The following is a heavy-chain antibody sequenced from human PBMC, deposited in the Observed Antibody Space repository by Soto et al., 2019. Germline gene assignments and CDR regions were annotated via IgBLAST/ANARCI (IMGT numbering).Heavy chain of an antibody. J-gene: IGHJ6*02. D-gene: IGHD3-10*01. V-gene: IGHV4-59*02. CDR2: IYYSGST. CDR3: ARALYGSGVLDV. CDR1: GGSVTSYY. Sequence: SETLSLTCTVSGGSVTSYYWSCIRQPPGKALEWIGTIYYSGSTTYNPSLKSRVTISVDTSKNQFSLKLGSVTAADTAVYFCARALYGSGVLDVWGQGTTVTVSS.